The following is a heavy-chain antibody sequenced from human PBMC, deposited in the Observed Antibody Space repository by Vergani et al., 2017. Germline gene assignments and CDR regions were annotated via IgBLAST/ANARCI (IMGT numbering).Heavy chain of an antibody. Sequence: QVQLQESGPGLVKPSETLTLTCDVSDSSIMTNPYWGWFRQSPGKGLEWIGCIHHSGDTYYNSSLKSRVTISLVSSSKFSLILTSVTAADNAIYYCSVNRGSGCFFPSYYFYGMDVWGHGTTVTVSS. CDR1: DSSIMTNPY. J-gene: IGHJ6*02. CDR3: SVNRGSGCFFPSYYFYGMDV. CDR2: IHHSGDT. V-gene: IGHV4-38-2*01. D-gene: IGHD3-10*01.